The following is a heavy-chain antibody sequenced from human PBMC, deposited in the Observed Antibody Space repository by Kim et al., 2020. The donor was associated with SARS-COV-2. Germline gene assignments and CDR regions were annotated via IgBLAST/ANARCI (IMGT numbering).Heavy chain of an antibody. V-gene: IGHV1-69*13. CDR2: IIPIFGTA. Sequence: SVKVSCKASGGTFSSYAISWVRQAPGQGLEWMGGIIPIFGTANYAQKFQGRVTITADESTSTAYMELSSLRSEDTAVYYCARDSEVGYYFDYWGQGTLVTVSS. D-gene: IGHD1-26*01. CDR1: GGTFSSYA. CDR3: ARDSEVGYYFDY. J-gene: IGHJ4*02.